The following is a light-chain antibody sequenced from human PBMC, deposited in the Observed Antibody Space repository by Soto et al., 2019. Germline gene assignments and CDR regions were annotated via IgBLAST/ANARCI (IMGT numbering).Light chain of an antibody. Sequence: DIQMTQSPSTLSASVGDRVTITCRASQSISTWLAWYQQKPGKAPSLLIFKASELESGVTSRFSGSGSGTEFTLTISSLQPDDFATYYCQQYNTYGYVWTFGQGTTVDIK. CDR2: KAS. CDR3: QQYNTYGYVWT. J-gene: IGKJ1*01. CDR1: QSISTW. V-gene: IGKV1-5*03.